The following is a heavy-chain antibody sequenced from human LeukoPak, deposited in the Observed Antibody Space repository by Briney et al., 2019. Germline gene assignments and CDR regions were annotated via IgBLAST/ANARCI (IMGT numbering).Heavy chain of an antibody. V-gene: IGHV3-48*03. CDR2: ISSSGSTI. Sequence: GGSLRLSCAASGFTFSSYEMNWVRQAPGKGLEWVSYISSSGSTIYYADSVKGRFTISRDNAKNSLYLQMNSLRAEDTAVYYCARDRGSGYYFYFDYWGQGTLVTVSP. D-gene: IGHD3-22*01. CDR3: ARDRGSGYYFYFDY. CDR1: GFTFSSYE. J-gene: IGHJ4*02.